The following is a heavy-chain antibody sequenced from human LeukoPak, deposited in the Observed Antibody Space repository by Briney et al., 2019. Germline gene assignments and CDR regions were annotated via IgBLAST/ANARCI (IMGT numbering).Heavy chain of an antibody. V-gene: IGHV4-59*01. J-gene: IGHJ4*02. Sequence: SETLSLTCTVSGGSISSYYWSWIRQPPGKGLGWIGYFYYSGSTNYNPSLKRRVTISGDTSKNQFSLKLNSVTAAATAVYYCATSRGVLTPFDYWGQGTLVTVSS. CDR1: GGSISSYY. CDR3: ATSRGVLTPFDY. CDR2: FYYSGST. D-gene: IGHD3-10*01.